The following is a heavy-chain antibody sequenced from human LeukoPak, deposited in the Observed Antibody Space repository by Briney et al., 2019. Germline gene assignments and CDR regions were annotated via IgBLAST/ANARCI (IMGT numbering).Heavy chain of an antibody. CDR3: ARQSSDYYYYYIDV. CDR1: GGSISSSHYY. CDR2: IYYSGTT. Sequence: SETLSLTCTVSGGSISSSHYYWGSIRQSPGKGLEWIGRIYYSGTTYYNPSLESRVTISDDTSKNRFSLMLTSLTAADTAVYYCARQSSDYYYYYIDVWGQGTTVIVSS. V-gene: IGHV4-39*01. J-gene: IGHJ6*03.